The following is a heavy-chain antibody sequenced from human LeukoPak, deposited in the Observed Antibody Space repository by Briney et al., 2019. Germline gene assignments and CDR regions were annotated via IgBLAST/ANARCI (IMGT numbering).Heavy chain of an antibody. CDR2: IWYDGSNK. CDR1: GFTFSSYG. Sequence: GRSLRLSCAASGFTFSSYGMHWVRQAPGKGLEWVAVIWYDGSNKYYADSVKGRFTISRDNSKNTLYLQMNSLRAEDTAVYYCARGVLAAATFDYWGQGTLVTVSS. CDR3: ARGVLAAATFDY. V-gene: IGHV3-33*01. J-gene: IGHJ4*02. D-gene: IGHD6-13*01.